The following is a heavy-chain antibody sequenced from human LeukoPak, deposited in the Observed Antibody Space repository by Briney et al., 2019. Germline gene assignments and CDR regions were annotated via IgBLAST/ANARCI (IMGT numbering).Heavy chain of an antibody. Sequence: ASVKVSCKASGYTFTSYYMHWVRQAPGQGLEWMGIINPSGGSTSYAQKFQGRVTMTRDMSTSTVYMELSSLRSEDTVVYYCARDRNGDTAIYYYYMDVWGKGTTVTVSS. CDR3: ARDRNGDTAIYYYYMDV. V-gene: IGHV1-46*01. J-gene: IGHJ6*03. D-gene: IGHD5-18*01. CDR1: GYTFTSYY. CDR2: INPSGGST.